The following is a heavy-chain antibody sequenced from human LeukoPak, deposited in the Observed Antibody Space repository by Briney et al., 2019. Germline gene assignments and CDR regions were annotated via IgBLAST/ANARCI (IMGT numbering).Heavy chain of an antibody. CDR3: ARGRGSSGWYYYYGMDV. V-gene: IGHV1-18*01. CDR2: ISAYNGNT. Sequence: ASVKVSCKASGYTFTSYGISWVRQAPGQGLEWMGWISAYNGNTNYAQKLQGRVTMTTDTSTSTAYMELRSLRSDDTAVYYCARGRGSSGWYYYYGMDVWGQGTTVTVSS. CDR1: GYTFTSYG. J-gene: IGHJ6*02. D-gene: IGHD6-19*01.